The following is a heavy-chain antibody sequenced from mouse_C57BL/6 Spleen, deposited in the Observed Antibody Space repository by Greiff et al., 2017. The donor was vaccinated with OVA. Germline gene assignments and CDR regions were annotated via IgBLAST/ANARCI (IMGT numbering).Heavy chain of an antibody. Sequence: QVQLQQPGAELVKPGASVKLSCKASGYTFTSYWMHWVKQRPGQGLEWIGMIHPNSGSTNYNEKFKSKATLTVDKSSSTAYMQLSSLTSEDSAVYYCARGSRNYDYAMDYWGQGTSVTVSS. CDR2: IHPNSGST. D-gene: IGHD2-1*01. V-gene: IGHV1-64*01. J-gene: IGHJ4*01. CDR1: GYTFTSYW. CDR3: ARGSRNYDYAMDY.